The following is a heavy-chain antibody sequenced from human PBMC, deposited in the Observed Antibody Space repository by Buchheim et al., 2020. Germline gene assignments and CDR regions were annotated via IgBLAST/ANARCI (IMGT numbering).Heavy chain of an antibody. D-gene: IGHD2-2*01. V-gene: IGHV3-30*18. CDR2: ISYDGSNK. Sequence: QVQLVESGGGVVQPGRSLRLSCAASGFTFSSYGMHWVRQAPGKGLEWVAVISYDGSNKYYADSVKGRFTISRANSKNTLYLQMNSLRAEDTAVYYCAKGGYCSSTSCLNRGNWFDPWGQGTL. CDR1: GFTFSSYG. CDR3: AKGGYCSSTSCLNRGNWFDP. J-gene: IGHJ5*02.